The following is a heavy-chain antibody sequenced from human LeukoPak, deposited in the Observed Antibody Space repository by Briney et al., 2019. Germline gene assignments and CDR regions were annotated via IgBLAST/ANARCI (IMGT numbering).Heavy chain of an antibody. CDR1: SGSFSGYY. J-gene: IGHJ4*02. Sequence: SETLSLTCAVYSGSFSGYYWSWIRQPPGKGLEWIGEINHSGSTNYNPSLKSRVTSKNQFSLKLSSVTAADTAVYYCARAVAAAGSFDYWGQGTLVTVSS. V-gene: IGHV4-34*01. CDR3: ARAVAAAGSFDY. D-gene: IGHD6-13*01. CDR2: INHSGST.